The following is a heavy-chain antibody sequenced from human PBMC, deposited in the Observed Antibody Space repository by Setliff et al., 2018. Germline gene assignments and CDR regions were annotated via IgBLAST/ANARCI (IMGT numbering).Heavy chain of an antibody. Sequence: PGGSLRLSCVASGFAFSTYGMHWVRQAPGKGLEWVAFIRYDGSYKYYEDSVKGRFTISRDNSENTLDLQMNSLRVEDTALYYCAKVKKQLIRGSGFDLWGQGTLVTVSS. CDR3: AKVKKQLIRGSGFDL. V-gene: IGHV3-30*02. D-gene: IGHD1-1*01. CDR1: GFAFSTYG. J-gene: IGHJ4*02. CDR2: IRYDGSYK.